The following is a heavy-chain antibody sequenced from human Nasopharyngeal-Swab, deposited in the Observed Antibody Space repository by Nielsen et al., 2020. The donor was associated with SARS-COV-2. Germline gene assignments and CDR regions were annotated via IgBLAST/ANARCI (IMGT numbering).Heavy chain of an antibody. CDR2: ISSSGKYI. D-gene: IGHD5-24*01. V-gene: IGHV3-21*01. CDR1: GFTFSSYS. J-gene: IGHJ4*02. CDR3: ARDIGDGYNLLYYFDY. Sequence: GGSLRLSCAASGFTFSSYSMNWVRQAQGKGLEWVSSISSSGKYIYYANSVRGRFTISRDNAKSSLFLQMDSLRAEDTALYYCARDIGDGYNLLYYFDYWGPGTLVTVSS.